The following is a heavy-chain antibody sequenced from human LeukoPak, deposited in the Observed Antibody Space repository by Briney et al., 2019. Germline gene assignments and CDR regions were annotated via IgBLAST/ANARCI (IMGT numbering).Heavy chain of an antibody. CDR1: GFSYA. V-gene: IGHV3-23*01. CDR3: AKAGLILHAGY. Sequence: GGSLRLSCAVSGFSYAMTRVRQAPGKGLACVSVITSTGDNTYYIDSVKVRFTISRDDSKNTLYLQMNSLRVEDTAIYYCAKAGLILHAGYWGQGALVTVSS. CDR2: ITSTGDNT. J-gene: IGHJ4*02. D-gene: IGHD2-21*01.